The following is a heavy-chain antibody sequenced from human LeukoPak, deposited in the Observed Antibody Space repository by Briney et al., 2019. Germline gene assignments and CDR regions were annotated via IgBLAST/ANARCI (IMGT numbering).Heavy chain of an antibody. J-gene: IGHJ4*02. Sequence: GASLQISCEGSAYTFTSYWIAWLRQMPGKGREWMGFIYPGDSETKNSPSFQGQVTMSADKSISTAYLQWSSLKASDTAIYYCARLGLGSGSSCDYWGQGTLVIVSS. CDR1: AYTFTSYW. CDR2: IYPGDSET. V-gene: IGHV5-51*01. D-gene: IGHD3-10*01. CDR3: ARLGLGSGSSCDY.